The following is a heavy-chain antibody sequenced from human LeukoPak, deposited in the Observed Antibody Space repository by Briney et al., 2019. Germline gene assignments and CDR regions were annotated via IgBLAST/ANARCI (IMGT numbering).Heavy chain of an antibody. V-gene: IGHV4-34*01. D-gene: IGHD6-13*01. CDR2: INHSGST. Sequence: SETLSLTCAVYGGSFSGYYWSWIRQPPGKGLEWIGEINHSGSTNYNPSLKSRVTISVDTSKNQFSLKLSSVTAADTAVYYCARDYDRDREGSSWYRVAFDVWGQGTMVTVSS. J-gene: IGHJ3*01. CDR3: ARDYDRDREGSSWYRVAFDV. CDR1: GGSFSGYY.